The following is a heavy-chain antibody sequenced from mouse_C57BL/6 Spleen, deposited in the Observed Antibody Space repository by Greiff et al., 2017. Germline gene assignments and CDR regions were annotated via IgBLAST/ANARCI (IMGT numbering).Heavy chain of an antibody. D-gene: IGHD2-1*01. CDR3: ARSSIYYGTYFDY. J-gene: IGHJ2*01. Sequence: QVQLQQSGTELVKPGASVKLSCKASGYTFTSYWMHWVKQRPGQGLEWIGNINPSNGGTNYNEKFKSKATLTVDKSSSTAYMQLSSLTSEDSAVYYCARSSIYYGTYFDYWGQGTTLTVSS. CDR1: GYTFTSYW. V-gene: IGHV1-53*01. CDR2: INPSNGGT.